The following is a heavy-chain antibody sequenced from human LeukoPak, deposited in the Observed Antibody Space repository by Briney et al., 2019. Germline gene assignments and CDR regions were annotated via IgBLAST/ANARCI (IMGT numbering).Heavy chain of an antibody. Sequence: SETLSLTCAVYGGSFSGYYWSWIRQPPGKGLEWIGEINHSGSTNYNPSLKSRVTISVDTSKNQFSLKLSSVTAADTAVYYCAKNLFWSGYYTGSQKDYYYYGMDVWGQGTTVTVSS. CDR3: AKNLFWSGYYTGSQKDYYYYGMDV. CDR2: INHSGST. J-gene: IGHJ6*02. V-gene: IGHV4-34*01. D-gene: IGHD3-3*01. CDR1: GGSFSGYY.